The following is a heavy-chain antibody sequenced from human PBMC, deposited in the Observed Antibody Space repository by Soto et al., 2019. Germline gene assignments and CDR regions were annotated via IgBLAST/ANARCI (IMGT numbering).Heavy chain of an antibody. J-gene: IGHJ4*02. CDR2: ISRSGTTI. Sequence: RLSCAASGFTFSSYEMNCVRQAPGKGLEWVSYISRSGTTIYYTDSVKGRFTISRDNAKNSLYLQMNSLRAEDTAVYFCAREAYGGNPFDYWGQGTLVTVSS. CDR3: AREAYGGNPFDY. D-gene: IGHD4-17*01. CDR1: GFTFSSYE. V-gene: IGHV3-48*03.